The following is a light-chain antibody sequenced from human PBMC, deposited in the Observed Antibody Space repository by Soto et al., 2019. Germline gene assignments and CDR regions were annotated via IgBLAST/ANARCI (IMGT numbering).Light chain of an antibody. J-gene: IGKJ3*01. V-gene: IGKV3-20*01. CDR2: GAS. Sequence: EIVMTQSPGTLSLSPGERATLPCRASQRVSSNFLAWYQQRPGQAPRLLMDGASSRAAGIPDRFSGSGSGTDFSLTISRLEAEDFAVYYCHHYGRSAIFTFGPGTTVDIK. CDR1: QRVSSNF. CDR3: HHYGRSAIFT.